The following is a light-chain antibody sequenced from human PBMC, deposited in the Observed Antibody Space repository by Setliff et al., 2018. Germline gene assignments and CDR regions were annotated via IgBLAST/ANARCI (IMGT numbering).Light chain of an antibody. V-gene: IGLV2-11*01. CDR2: DVS. CDR1: SSDVGGYNY. CDR3: CSYAGRYTFLYV. Sequence: QSALTQPRSVSGSPGQSVTTSCTGTSSDVGGYNYVSWYQQHPGKAPKLMIYDVSKRPSGVPDRFSGSKSGNTASLTISGLQAEDEADYYCCSYAGRYTFLYVFGTGTKV. J-gene: IGLJ1*01.